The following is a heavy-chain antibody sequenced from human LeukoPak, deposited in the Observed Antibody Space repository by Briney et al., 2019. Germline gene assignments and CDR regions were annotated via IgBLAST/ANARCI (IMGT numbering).Heavy chain of an antibody. J-gene: IGHJ3*02. D-gene: IGHD4-17*01. CDR3: ARVGDIDAFDI. Sequence: PGGSLRLSCAASGFTFSSYAIHWVRQAPGKGLEYVSAISRNGGSTYYANSVKGRFTISRDNSKNTLYLQMGSLRAEGMAVYYCARVGDIDAFDIWGQGTMVTVSS. CDR1: GFTFSSYA. V-gene: IGHV3-64*01. CDR2: ISRNGGST.